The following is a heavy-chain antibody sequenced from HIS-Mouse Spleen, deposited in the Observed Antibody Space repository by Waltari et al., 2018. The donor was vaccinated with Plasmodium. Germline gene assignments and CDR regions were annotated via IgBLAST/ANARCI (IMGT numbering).Heavy chain of an antibody. D-gene: IGHD7-27*01. V-gene: IGHV3-30*03. J-gene: IGHJ4*02. Sequence: QVQLVESGGGVVQPGRSLRLSCAASGFPLSSYGMHWVRQAPGKGLEWVAVISYDGSNKYYADSVKGRFTISRDNSKNTLYLQMNSLRAEDTAVYYCATSGLTGGTYYFDYWGQGTLVTVSS. CDR3: ATSGLTGGTYYFDY. CDR1: GFPLSSYG. CDR2: ISYDGSNK.